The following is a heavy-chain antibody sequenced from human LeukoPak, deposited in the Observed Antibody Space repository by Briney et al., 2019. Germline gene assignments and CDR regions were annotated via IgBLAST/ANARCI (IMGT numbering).Heavy chain of an antibody. CDR2: MYYSGST. Sequence: PSETLSLTCTVSGGSISSRSYYWGWIRQPPGKGLDWIGSMYYSGSTYYNPSLKSRVTISVDTSKNQFSLKLSSVTAADTAVYYCARGGYQIAAFDYWGQGTLVTVSS. CDR3: ARGGYQIAAFDY. V-gene: IGHV4-39*01. CDR1: GGSISSRSYY. J-gene: IGHJ4*02. D-gene: IGHD6-13*01.